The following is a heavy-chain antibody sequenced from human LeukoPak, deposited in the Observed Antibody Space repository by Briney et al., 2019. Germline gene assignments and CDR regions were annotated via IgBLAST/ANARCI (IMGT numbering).Heavy chain of an antibody. Sequence: SETLSLTCTVSGGSISSSSYYWGWIRQPPGKGLEWIGSIYYSGSTYYNPSLKSRVTISVDTSKNQFSLKLSSVTAADTAVYYCARVPDYGDDGGYYYYYMDVWGKGTSVTVSS. CDR3: ARVPDYGDDGGYYYYYMDV. J-gene: IGHJ6*03. D-gene: IGHD4-17*01. CDR2: IYYSGST. V-gene: IGHV4-39*07. CDR1: GGSISSSSYY.